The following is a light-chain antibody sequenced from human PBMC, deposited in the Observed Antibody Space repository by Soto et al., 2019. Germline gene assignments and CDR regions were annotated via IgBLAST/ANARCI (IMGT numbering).Light chain of an antibody. Sequence: EIVLTQSPGTLSLSPGERATLSCRASQSVSSNLAWYQHKPGQAPRLLISGASSRATGVPDRFSGSGSGTNFTLTISRLEPEDFAVYYCQQYHTWPITFGGGTKVDIK. J-gene: IGKJ4*01. CDR1: QSVSSN. CDR2: GAS. V-gene: IGKV3-20*01. CDR3: QQYHTWPIT.